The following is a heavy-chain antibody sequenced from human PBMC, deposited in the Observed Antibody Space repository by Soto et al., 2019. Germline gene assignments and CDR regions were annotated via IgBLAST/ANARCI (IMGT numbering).Heavy chain of an antibody. CDR1: GFTFSNYW. V-gene: IGHV3-74*01. CDR2: IKGDGSIT. J-gene: IGHJ6*03. CDR3: ARGASGRYYRDV. Sequence: DEQVVESGGGLVQPGGSLRLSCTASGFTFSNYWIHWVRQASGKGLVWVSRIKGDGSITNYADSVRGRFSISRDNAKNTVYLQMDSLRAEDTAVYYFARGASGRYYRDVWGKGTTVTVS. D-gene: IGHD3-10*01.